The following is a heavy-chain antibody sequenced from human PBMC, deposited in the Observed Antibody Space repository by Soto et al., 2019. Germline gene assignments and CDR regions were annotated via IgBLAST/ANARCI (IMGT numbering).Heavy chain of an antibody. CDR3: GRGGGNDPFEY. J-gene: IGHJ4*03. Sequence: QLRLQESGSGVVKTSESLSLTCTVFGASITYGGYSWSWIRQSPGRGLEWIGHITHLENTYFNPSFKSRLCMSIDRTKNPFSLKVTSMTAADEGRYFCGRGGGNDPFEYWGHGILVTVSS. CDR1: GASITYGGYS. CDR2: ITHLENT. V-gene: IGHV4-30-2*06. D-gene: IGHD5-12*01.